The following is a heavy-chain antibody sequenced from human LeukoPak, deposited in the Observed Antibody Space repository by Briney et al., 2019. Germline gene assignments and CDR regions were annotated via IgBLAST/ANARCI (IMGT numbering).Heavy chain of an antibody. CDR3: VKDRTPDGYYSVDY. V-gene: IGHV3-23*01. CDR1: GFSFSTYA. J-gene: IGHJ4*02. D-gene: IGHD3-3*01. Sequence: GGSLRLSCTASGFSFSTYAMNWVRQAPGKGLEWVSVIIGNAAMTDYADSVKGRFTISRDNSKNTLYLQMDSLRAEDTAVYYYVKDRTPDGYYSVDYWGQGTLVTVSS. CDR2: IIGNAAMT.